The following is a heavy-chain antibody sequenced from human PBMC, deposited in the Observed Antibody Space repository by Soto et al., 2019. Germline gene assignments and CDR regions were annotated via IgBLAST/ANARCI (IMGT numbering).Heavy chain of an antibody. CDR1: GGSISNHY. J-gene: IGHJ4*02. Sequence: QVQLQESGPGLVKPSETLSLTCSVSGGSISNHYWSWIRQPPGKGLEWIGYIYDNGNTNYNPSLKSPVTMSVDTSRNQISLKLTTVTAADTAVYYCTRANWYSEYWGQGTLVTVSS. CDR2: IYDNGNT. D-gene: IGHD7-27*01. V-gene: IGHV4-59*11. CDR3: TRANWYSEY.